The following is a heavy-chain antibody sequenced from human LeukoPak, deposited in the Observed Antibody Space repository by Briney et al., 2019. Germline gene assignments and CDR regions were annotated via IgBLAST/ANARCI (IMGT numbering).Heavy chain of an antibody. V-gene: IGHV3-74*01. J-gene: IGHJ4*02. CDR3: VGGYGGDY. Sequence: PGRSLRLSCAASGFTFSSYWMHWVRQVPGKGLVWVSRINSDGSRIGYADSVKGRFTISRDNAKNTLYLQMNSLRAEDTAIYYCVGGYGGDYWGQGTLVTVSS. CDR1: GFTFSSYW. D-gene: IGHD5-12*01. CDR2: INSDGSRI.